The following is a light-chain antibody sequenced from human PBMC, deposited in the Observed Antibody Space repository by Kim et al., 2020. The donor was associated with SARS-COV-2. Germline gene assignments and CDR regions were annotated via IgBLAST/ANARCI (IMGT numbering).Light chain of an antibody. V-gene: IGKV3-20*01. J-gene: IGKJ1*01. CDR2: GAS. CDR3: QQYGSSTGT. Sequence: PGERATLSCRASPSVSSSYLAWYQQKPGQAPRLLIYGASSRATGIPDRFSGSGSGTDFTLTISRLEPEDFAVYYCQQYGSSTGTFGQGTKVDIK. CDR1: PSVSSSY.